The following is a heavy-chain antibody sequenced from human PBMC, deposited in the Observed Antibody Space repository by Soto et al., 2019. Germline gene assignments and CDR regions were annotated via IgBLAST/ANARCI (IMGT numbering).Heavy chain of an antibody. J-gene: IGHJ4*02. D-gene: IGHD1-26*01. CDR1: GFTFSNYW. CDR3: ARGYSGGGTCSRPF. CDR2: IKEDGSTK. Sequence: EVQLVESGGDLVQPGGSLRLSCAASGFTFSNYWMMWVRQAPGKGLEWVAHIKEDGSTKYYVDSVKGRFTISRDNAQNSVFLQMNSLRAEDTAVYYCARGYSGGGTCSRPFWGQGTLVTVSS. V-gene: IGHV3-7*01.